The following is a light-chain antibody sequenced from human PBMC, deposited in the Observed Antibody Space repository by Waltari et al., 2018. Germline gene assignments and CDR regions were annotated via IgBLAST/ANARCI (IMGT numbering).Light chain of an antibody. Sequence: QTVVTQEPSFSVSPGGTVTLTCGLSSGSVSIRDFPSWYQQTPGQTPRTLIYNTNTRSSGVPDRFSGSILGNKAALTITGAQADDESDYYCALHKRGIWVFGGGTRVTVL. V-gene: IGLV8-61*01. CDR2: NTN. CDR1: SGSVSIRDF. J-gene: IGLJ3*02. CDR3: ALHKRGIWV.